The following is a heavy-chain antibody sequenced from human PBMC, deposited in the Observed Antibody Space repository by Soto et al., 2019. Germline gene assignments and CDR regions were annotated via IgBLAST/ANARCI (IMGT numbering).Heavy chain of an antibody. J-gene: IGHJ4*02. CDR3: TRVAGGYYDSSGYYPPWYFDY. CDR1: GFTFGDYA. V-gene: IGHV3-49*03. Sequence: PGGSLRLSCRASGFTFGDYAMSWFRQAPGKGLEWVGFTRSKAYGGTTEYAASVKGRFTISRDDSKSIAYLQMNSLKTEDTAVYYCTRVAGGYYDSSGYYPPWYFDYWGQGTLVTVSS. D-gene: IGHD3-22*01. CDR2: TRSKAYGGTT.